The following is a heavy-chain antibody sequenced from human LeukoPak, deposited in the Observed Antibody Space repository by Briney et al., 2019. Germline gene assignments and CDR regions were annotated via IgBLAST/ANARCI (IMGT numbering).Heavy chain of an antibody. D-gene: IGHD6-19*01. J-gene: IGHJ4*02. Sequence: GGSLRLSCAASGFTFSSYSMNWVRQAPGKGLEWVSSISSSSSYIYYADSVKGRFTISGDNAKNSPYLQMNSLRAEDTAVYYCASRVAVAGTQDYWGQGTLVTVSS. CDR1: GFTFSSYS. V-gene: IGHV3-21*01. CDR3: ASRVAVAGTQDY. CDR2: ISSSSSYI.